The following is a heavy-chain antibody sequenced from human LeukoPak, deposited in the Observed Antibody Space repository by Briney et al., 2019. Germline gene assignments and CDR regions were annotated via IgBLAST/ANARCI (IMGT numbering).Heavy chain of an antibody. J-gene: IGHJ1*01. CDR3: ARYDYGDYGLIIQH. CDR1: GFTFSDYY. Sequence: GGSLRLSCAASGFTFSDYYMSWIRQAPGKGLEWVSYISSSGSTIYYADSVKGRLTISRDNAKNSLYLQMNSLRAEDTAVYYCARYDYGDYGLIIQHWGQGTLVTVSS. CDR2: ISSSGSTI. V-gene: IGHV3-11*01. D-gene: IGHD4-17*01.